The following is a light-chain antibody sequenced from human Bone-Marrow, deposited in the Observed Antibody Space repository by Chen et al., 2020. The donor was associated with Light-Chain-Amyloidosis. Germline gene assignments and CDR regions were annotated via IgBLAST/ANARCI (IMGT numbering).Light chain of an antibody. CDR1: NIGSTS. V-gene: IGLV3-21*02. CDR3: QVWDRSSDRPV. J-gene: IGLJ3*02. CDR2: DDS. Sequence: SYVLTQPSSVSVAPGQTATIACGGNNIGSTSVHWYQQTPGQAPLLVVYDDSDRPSGIPKRFACSNSGNTATLTISRVEAGDEADYYCQVWDRSSDRPVFGGGTKLTVL.